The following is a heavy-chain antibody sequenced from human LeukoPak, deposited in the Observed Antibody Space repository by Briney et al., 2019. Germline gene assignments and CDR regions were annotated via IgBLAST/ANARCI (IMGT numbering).Heavy chain of an antibody. CDR1: GGSFSGYY. J-gene: IGHJ4*02. CDR2: ISHSGST. V-gene: IGHV4-34*01. Sequence: PSETLSLTXAVYGGSFSGYYWSWIRQPPGKGLEWIGEISHSGSTNYNPSLKSRVTISVDTSKNQFSLKLSSVTAADTAVYYCASVYGDYGSPASPIDYWGQGTLVTVSS. CDR3: ASVYGDYGSPASPIDY. D-gene: IGHD4-17*01.